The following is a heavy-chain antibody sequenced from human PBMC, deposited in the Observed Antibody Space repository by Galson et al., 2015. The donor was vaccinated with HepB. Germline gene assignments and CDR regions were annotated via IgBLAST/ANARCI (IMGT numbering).Heavy chain of an antibody. V-gene: IGHV3-23*01. Sequence: SLRLSCAASGFTFSVYTMNWVRQAPGKGLEWVSAVRGSGTGTWYADSVKGRFTISRDDSKNTVFLQLNSLGAEDTAIYYCAKDSGLGGEDYWGQGILVTVSS. J-gene: IGHJ4*02. CDR3: AKDSGLGGEDY. CDR1: GFTFSVYT. D-gene: IGHD3-16*01. CDR2: VRGSGTGT.